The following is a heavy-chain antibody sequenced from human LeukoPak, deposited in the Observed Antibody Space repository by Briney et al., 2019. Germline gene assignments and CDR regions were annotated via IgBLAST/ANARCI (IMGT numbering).Heavy chain of an antibody. J-gene: IGHJ4*02. CDR3: ARGPAANSGNYYAGDY. CDR1: GFIFSSYS. Sequence: GGSLRLSCAASGFIFSSYSMNWVRQAPGKGLEWLSFISSGSVTIYYTDSVKGRFTISRDNAKNSLYLQMNSLKSEDSAAYYCARGPAANSGNYYAGDYWGQGTLVTVSS. CDR2: ISSGSVTI. V-gene: IGHV3-48*01. D-gene: IGHD1-26*01.